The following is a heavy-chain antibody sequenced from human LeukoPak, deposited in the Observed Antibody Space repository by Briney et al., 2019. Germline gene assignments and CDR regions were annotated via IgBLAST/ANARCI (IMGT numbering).Heavy chain of an antibody. Sequence: SETLSLTCTVSGGSISSSSYYWGWIRQPPGKGLEWIGSIYYSGSTYYNPSLKSRVTISVDTSKNQFSLKLSSVTAADTAVYYCASYDYGDLEYFQHWGQGTLVTVSS. CDR1: GGSISSSSYY. D-gene: IGHD4-17*01. CDR2: IYYSGST. J-gene: IGHJ1*01. V-gene: IGHV4-39*07. CDR3: ASYDYGDLEYFQH.